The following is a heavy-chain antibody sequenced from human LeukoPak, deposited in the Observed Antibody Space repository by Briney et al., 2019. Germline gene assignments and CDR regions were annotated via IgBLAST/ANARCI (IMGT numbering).Heavy chain of an antibody. CDR3: AREAIGYYYGSGSYPDNWFDP. J-gene: IGHJ5*02. V-gene: IGHV4-61*08. D-gene: IGHD3-10*01. Sequence: SETLSLTCAVSGGSISSGGYSWSWIRQPPGKGLEWIGYIYYSGSTNYNPSLKSRVTISVDTSKNQFSLKLSSVTAADTAVYYCAREAIGYYYGSGSYPDNWFDPWGQGTLVTVSS. CDR1: GGSISSGGYS. CDR2: IYYSGST.